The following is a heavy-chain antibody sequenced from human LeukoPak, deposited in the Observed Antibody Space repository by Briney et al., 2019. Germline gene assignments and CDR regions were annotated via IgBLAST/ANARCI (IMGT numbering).Heavy chain of an antibody. J-gene: IGHJ2*01. CDR3: ARASCSSTSCSRGWYFDL. CDR2: INHSGST. V-gene: IGHV4-34*01. CDR1: GGSFSGYY. Sequence: SETLSLTCAVYGGSFSGYYWSWIRQPPGKGLEWIGEINHSGSTNYNSSLKSRVTISVDTSKNQFSLKLSSVTAADTAVYYCARASCSSTSCSRGWYFDLWGRGTLVTVSS. D-gene: IGHD2-2*01.